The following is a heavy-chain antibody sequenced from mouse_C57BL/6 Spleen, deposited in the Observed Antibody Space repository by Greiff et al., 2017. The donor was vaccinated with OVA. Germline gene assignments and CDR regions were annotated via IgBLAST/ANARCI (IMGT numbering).Heavy chain of an antibody. CDR2: IYPGDGDT. CDR1: GYAFSSYW. CDR3: ARDYGRGGAWFAY. Sequence: VKLMESGAELVKPGASVKISCKASGYAFSSYWMNWVKQRPGKGLEWIGQIYPGDGDTNYNGKFKGKATLTADKSSSTAYMQLSSLTSEDSAVYFCARDYGRGGAWFAYWGQGTLVTVSA. J-gene: IGHJ3*01. D-gene: IGHD1-1*01. V-gene: IGHV1-80*01.